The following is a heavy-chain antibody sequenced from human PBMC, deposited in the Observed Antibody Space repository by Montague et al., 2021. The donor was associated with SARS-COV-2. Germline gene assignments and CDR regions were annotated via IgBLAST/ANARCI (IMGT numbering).Heavy chain of an antibody. V-gene: IGHV4-31*03. D-gene: IGHD6-19*01. J-gene: IGHJ3*02. CDR2: IYYSGST. Sequence: TLSLTCTVSGGSINSGGYYWSWIRPHPGKGLEWIGYIYYSGSTYYNPSNKSRLTISADTSKNQFSLKQSSVTAAATAVYYCARVHFVSSGWYPDAFDIWGQGTMVTVSS. CDR3: ARVHFVSSGWYPDAFDI. CDR1: GGSINSGGYY.